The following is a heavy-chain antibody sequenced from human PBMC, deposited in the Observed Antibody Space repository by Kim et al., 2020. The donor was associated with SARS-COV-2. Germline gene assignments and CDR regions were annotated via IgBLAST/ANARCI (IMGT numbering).Heavy chain of an antibody. CDR1: GYTFTTYA. J-gene: IGHJ6*02. CDR3: AREGGSSGRTQDGMDV. D-gene: IGHD3-10*01. V-gene: IGHV1-3*01. CDR2: INCANGNT. Sequence: ASVKVSCKSSGYTFTTYAMHWVRQAPGQRLEWMGWINCANGNTKYSQKFQGRVTITRDTSATSAYMELSSLRSEDTAVYYSAREGGSSGRTQDGMDVWGQ.